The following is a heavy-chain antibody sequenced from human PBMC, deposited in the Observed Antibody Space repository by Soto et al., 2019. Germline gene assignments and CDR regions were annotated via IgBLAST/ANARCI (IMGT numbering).Heavy chain of an antibody. CDR3: ATTLWLGDSFYPR. J-gene: IGHJ4*02. D-gene: IGHD3-10*01. V-gene: IGHV3-48*03. Sequence: QPGGSQRLSCAASGVTFSYYEMNWVRQAPGKGLEWISYIGSGGTTIFYAGSVKGRFTISRDNAENSLYLQMNSLRAEVTALYYCATTLWLGDSFYPRCGRGTLWAVSS. CDR1: GVTFSYYE. CDR2: IGSGGTTI.